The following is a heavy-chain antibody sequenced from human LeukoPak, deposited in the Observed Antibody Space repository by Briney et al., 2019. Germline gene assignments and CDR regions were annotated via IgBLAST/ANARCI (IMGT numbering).Heavy chain of an antibody. CDR1: GFTFSSYW. CDR3: ARELGTTFDH. D-gene: IGHD1-7*01. J-gene: IGHJ4*02. V-gene: IGHV3-74*01. CDR2: SNSDGSHS. Sequence: GESLKISCAASGFTFSSYWMHWVRQAPGKGLVWVSRSNSDGSHSSYADSVKGRFTMSRDNAKNTLYLQMNSLRAEDTAVYYCARELGTTFDHWGQGTLVTVSS.